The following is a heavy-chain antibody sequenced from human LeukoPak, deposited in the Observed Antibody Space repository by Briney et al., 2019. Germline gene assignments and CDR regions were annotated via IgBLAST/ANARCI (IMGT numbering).Heavy chain of an antibody. CDR1: GSSITSDYF. J-gene: IGHJ4*02. D-gene: IGHD1-1*01. Sequence: SETLPLTCAVSGSSITSDYFWGWIRQPPGKGLEWIATIYHSWGIYFNPSLKSRVTISLDASKNQFSLKLTSLTAADTAIYYCARNVTAGFFDYWGQGILVTVSS. CDR3: ARNVTAGFFDY. CDR2: IYHSWGI. V-gene: IGHV4-38-2*01.